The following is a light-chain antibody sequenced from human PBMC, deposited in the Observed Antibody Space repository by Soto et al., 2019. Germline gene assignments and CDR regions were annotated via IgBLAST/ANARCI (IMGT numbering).Light chain of an antibody. Sequence: QSALTQPRSVSGSPGQSVTISCTGTSSDVGGYNFVSWYQHHPGKAPKLMIYDVTKRPSGVPDRFSGSKSGNTASLTISGLQTEDEADYYCCSYARTYRLMIFGEGTKLTVL. CDR2: DVT. CDR3: CSYARTYRLMI. J-gene: IGLJ2*01. V-gene: IGLV2-11*01. CDR1: SSDVGGYNF.